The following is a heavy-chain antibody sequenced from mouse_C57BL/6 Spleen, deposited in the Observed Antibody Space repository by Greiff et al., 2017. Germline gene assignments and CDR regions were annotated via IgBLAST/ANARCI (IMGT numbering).Heavy chain of an antibody. CDR3: ARRPGYYYAMDY. Sequence: VQLQQSGPELVKPGASVKISCKASGYAFSSSWMNWVKQRPGKGLEWIGRIYPGDGDTNYNGKFKGKATLTADKSSSTAYMQLSSLTSEDSAVYICARRPGYYYAMDYWGQGTSVTVSS. CDR2: IYPGDGDT. CDR1: GYAFSSSW. V-gene: IGHV1-82*01. J-gene: IGHJ4*01.